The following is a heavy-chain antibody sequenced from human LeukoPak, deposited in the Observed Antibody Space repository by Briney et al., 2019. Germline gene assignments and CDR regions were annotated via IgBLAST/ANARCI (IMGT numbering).Heavy chain of an antibody. V-gene: IGHV3-64D*06. J-gene: IGHJ4*02. CDR3: VKDAPPAMVHYFDY. CDR1: GFTFSSYA. Sequence: GGSLRLSCSASGFTFSSYAMHWVRQAPRKGLEYVSAISSNGGSTYYADSVKGRFTISRDNSKNTLYLQMSSLRAEDAAVYYCVKDAPPAMVHYFDYWGQGTLVTVSS. CDR2: ISSNGGST. D-gene: IGHD5-18*01.